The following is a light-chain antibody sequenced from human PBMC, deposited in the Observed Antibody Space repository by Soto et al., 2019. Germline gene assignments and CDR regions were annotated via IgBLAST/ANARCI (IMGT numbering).Light chain of an antibody. CDR3: AAWDDSLKGRV. CDR2: SNN. V-gene: IGLV1-44*01. CDR1: SSKIGSNT. J-gene: IGLJ3*02. Sequence: QSVLTQPPSASGTPGQRVTISCSGSSSKIGSNTVNWYQQLPGTAPKLLIYSNNQRPSGVPDRFSGPKSGTSASLAISGLQSEDEADYYCAAWDDSLKGRVFGGGTKVTVL.